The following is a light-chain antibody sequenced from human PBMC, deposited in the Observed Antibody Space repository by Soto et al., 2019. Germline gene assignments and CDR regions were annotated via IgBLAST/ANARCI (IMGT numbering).Light chain of an antibody. CDR1: NSNIGSNA. J-gene: IGLJ2*01. V-gene: IGLV1-44*01. CDR3: AAWDNSLNGLVV. Sequence: QPVLTQPPSTSGTPGQRVTISCSGSNSNIGSNAVNWYQQLPGTAPKLLIYSNNQRPSGVPDRFSGSKSGTSASLAISGLQSEDESHYYCAAWDNSLNGLVVFGGGTKLTVL. CDR2: SNN.